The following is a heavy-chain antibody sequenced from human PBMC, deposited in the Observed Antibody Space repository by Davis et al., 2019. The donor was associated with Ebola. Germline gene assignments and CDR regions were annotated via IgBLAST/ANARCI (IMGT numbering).Heavy chain of an antibody. CDR3: ARGMGIMITFGALYGMDV. J-gene: IGHJ6*04. V-gene: IGHV1-2*06. CDR2: INPNSGGT. CDR1: GYTFTGYY. D-gene: IGHD3-16*01. Sequence: AASVKVSCKASGYTFTGYYMHWVRQAPGQGLEWMGRINPNSGGTNYAQKFQGRVTMTRDTSISTAYMELSRLRSDDMAVYYCARGMGIMITFGALYGMDVWGKGTTVTVSS.